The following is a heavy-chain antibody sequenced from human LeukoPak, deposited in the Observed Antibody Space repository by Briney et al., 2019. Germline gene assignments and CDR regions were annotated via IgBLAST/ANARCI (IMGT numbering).Heavy chain of an antibody. CDR3: AKDLGYSYGSFGSFDY. Sequence: GGSLRLSCAASGFTFSSYAMSWVRQAPGKGLEWVSAISGSGGSTYYADPVKGRFPISRDNSKNTLYLQMNSLRAEDMAVYYCAKDLGYSYGSFGSFDYWGQGTLVTVSS. J-gene: IGHJ4*02. CDR1: GFTFSSYA. D-gene: IGHD5-18*01. V-gene: IGHV3-23*01. CDR2: ISGSGGST.